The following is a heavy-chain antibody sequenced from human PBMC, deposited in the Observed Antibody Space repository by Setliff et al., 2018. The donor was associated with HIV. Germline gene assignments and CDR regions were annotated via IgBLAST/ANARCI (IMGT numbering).Heavy chain of an antibody. Sequence: SETLSLTCTVSGGSINNYYWSWIRQPPGKGLEWIGYVYTSGSTNYNPSLKSRVTISVDTSKKQFSLKLSSVTAADTAIYYCARRWGIRGYSSWGQGTLVTVSS. CDR2: VYTSGST. CDR3: ARRWGIRGYSS. J-gene: IGHJ5*02. V-gene: IGHV4-4*09. CDR1: GGSINNYY. D-gene: IGHD5-18*01.